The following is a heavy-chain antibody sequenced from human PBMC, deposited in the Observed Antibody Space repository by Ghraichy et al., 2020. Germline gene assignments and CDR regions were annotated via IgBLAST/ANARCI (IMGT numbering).Heavy chain of an antibody. V-gene: IGHV4-39*01. Sequence: SETLSLTCTVSGGSISSSSYYWGWIRQPPGKGLEWIGSIYYSGSTYYNPSLKSRVTISVDTSKNQFSLKLSSVTAADTAVYYCARLYSYSSTLYFDYWGQGTLVTVSS. J-gene: IGHJ4*02. CDR2: IYYSGST. CDR1: GGSISSSSYY. CDR3: ARLYSYSSTLYFDY. D-gene: IGHD6-13*01.